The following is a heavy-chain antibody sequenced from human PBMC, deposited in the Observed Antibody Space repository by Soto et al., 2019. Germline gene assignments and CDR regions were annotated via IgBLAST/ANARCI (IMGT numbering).Heavy chain of an antibody. CDR1: GLTVSGKKY. CDR2: LYDVDGS. Sequence: DVQLVESGGGLMQPGESLRLSCAASGLTVSGKKYVAWVRQAPGKGLEWVSALYDVDGSFYADSVKGRITTSSDSSKTTVYPQMNGLRPDDTAVYYCATWHEREHAYDVWGQGTTVTVSS. CDR3: ATWHEREHAYDV. D-gene: IGHD1-1*01. J-gene: IGHJ3*01. V-gene: IGHV3-53*01.